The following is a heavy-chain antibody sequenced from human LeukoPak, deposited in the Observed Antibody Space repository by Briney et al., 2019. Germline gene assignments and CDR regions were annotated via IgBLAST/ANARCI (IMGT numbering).Heavy chain of an antibody. CDR2: IYYSGST. V-gene: IGHV4-59*01. D-gene: IGHD4-23*01. CDR1: GGSISSYY. CDR3: ARFYGGNSLWYFDY. Sequence: KPSETLSLTCTVSGGSISSYYWGWIRQPPGKGLEWIGYIYYSGSTNYNPSLKSRVTISVDTSKNQFSLKLSSVTAADTAVYYCARFYGGNSLWYFDYWGQGTLVTVSS. J-gene: IGHJ4*02.